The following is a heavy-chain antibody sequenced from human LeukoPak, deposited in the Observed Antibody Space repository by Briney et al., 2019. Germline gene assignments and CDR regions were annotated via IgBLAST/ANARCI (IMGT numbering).Heavy chain of an antibody. CDR3: ARVARDSSGYYPLYFDY. V-gene: IGHV1-2*02. CDR2: INPNSGGT. J-gene: IGHJ4*02. D-gene: IGHD3-22*01. Sequence: GASVKVSCKASGYTFTGYYMHWVRQAPGQGLEWMGWINPNSGGTNYAQKFQGRVTMTRDTSISTAYMELSSLRSEDTAVYYCARVARDSSGYYPLYFDYWGQGTLVTVSS. CDR1: GYTFTGYY.